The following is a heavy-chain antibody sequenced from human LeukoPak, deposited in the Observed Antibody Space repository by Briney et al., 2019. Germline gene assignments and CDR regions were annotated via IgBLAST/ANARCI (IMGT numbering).Heavy chain of an antibody. CDR2: ISWNSGSI. CDR1: GFTFDDYG. J-gene: IGHJ3*02. V-gene: IGHV3-9*01. D-gene: IGHD3-10*01. Sequence: GGSLRLSCAASGFTFDDYGMHWVRQAPGKGLEWVSGISWNSGSIGYADSVKGRFTISRDAAKNSLYLQMNSLRTEDTALYYCAKDKLFRSGSSKGDAFDIWGQGTMVTVSS. CDR3: AKDKLFRSGSSKGDAFDI.